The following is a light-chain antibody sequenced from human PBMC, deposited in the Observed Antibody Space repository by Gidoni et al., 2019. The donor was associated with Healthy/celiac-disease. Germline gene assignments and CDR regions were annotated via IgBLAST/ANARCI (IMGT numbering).Light chain of an antibody. V-gene: IGKV3-11*01. CDR3: QQRSNWPT. J-gene: IGKJ1*01. Sequence: EIVLTHSPATLSLSPGERATISCRASQSVSSYLAWYQQKPGQAPMLLIYDASNRATGIPARFSGSGSGTDFTLTISSLEPEDFAVYYCQQRSNWPTFGQGTKVEIK. CDR2: DAS. CDR1: QSVSSY.